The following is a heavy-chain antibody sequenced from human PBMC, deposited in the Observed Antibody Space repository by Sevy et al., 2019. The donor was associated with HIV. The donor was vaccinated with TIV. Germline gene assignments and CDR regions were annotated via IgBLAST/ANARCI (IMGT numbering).Heavy chain of an antibody. CDR3: ARNLRLRGVSFDI. D-gene: IGHD3-10*01. Sequence: SETLSLTCAVSGYSINSDYYWGWIRQPPGKGLEWLGSIYHIGTTYYNPSLKSRVTTSVDTSKNQFSLKLSSVTAADTAVYYCARNLRLRGVSFDIWGQGTMVTVSS. CDR2: IYHIGTT. V-gene: IGHV4-38-2*01. J-gene: IGHJ3*02. CDR1: GYSINSDYY.